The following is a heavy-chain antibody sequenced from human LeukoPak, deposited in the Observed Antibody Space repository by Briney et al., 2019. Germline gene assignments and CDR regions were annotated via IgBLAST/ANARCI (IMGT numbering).Heavy chain of an antibody. D-gene: IGHD2-8*01. V-gene: IGHV3-15*01. CDR3: MTDVLWDPAGY. Sequence: TGGSLRLSCAASGFTFSEAWMSWVRQAPGKGLEWVVRIKSKADGATIDYAAPVKGRFTISRDDSENTLYLRMSRLKTEDTAVYYCMTDVLWDPAGYWGQGALVTVS. CDR2: IKSKADGATI. CDR1: GFTFSEAW. J-gene: IGHJ4*02.